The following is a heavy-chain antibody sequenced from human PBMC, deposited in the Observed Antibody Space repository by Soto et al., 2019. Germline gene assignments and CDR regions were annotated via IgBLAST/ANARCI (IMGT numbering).Heavy chain of an antibody. J-gene: IGHJ6*02. V-gene: IGHV3-23*01. CDR1: GFTFSSYA. CDR3: AKDLTNDLWSGYSYYGMDV. Sequence: GGSLRLSCAASGFTFSSYAMSWVRQAPGKGPEWVSAIRGSGGSTYHADSVKGRFTISRDNSKNTLHLQMNSRRAEDTAVYYCAKDLTNDLWSGYSYYGMDVWGQGTTVTVSS. D-gene: IGHD3-3*01. CDR2: IRGSGGST.